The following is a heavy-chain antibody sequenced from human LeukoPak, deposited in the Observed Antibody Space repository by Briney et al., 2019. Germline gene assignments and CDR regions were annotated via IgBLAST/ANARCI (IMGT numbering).Heavy chain of an antibody. CDR1: GGSVSSGSYY. J-gene: IGHJ5*02. CDR3: ARGGMFRFDP. D-gene: IGHD3-10*02. Sequence: SETLSLTCTVSGGSVSSGSYYWSWIRQPPGKGLEWIGYIYYSGSTNYNPSLKSRVTISVDTSKNQFSLKLSSVTAADTAVYYCARGGMFRFDPWGQGTLVTDSS. V-gene: IGHV4-61*01. CDR2: IYYSGST.